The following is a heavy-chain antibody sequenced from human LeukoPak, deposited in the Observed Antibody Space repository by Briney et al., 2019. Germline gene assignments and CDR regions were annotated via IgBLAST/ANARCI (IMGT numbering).Heavy chain of an antibody. CDR1: GFTFSSYW. Sequence: GGSLRLSCAASGFTFSSYWMSWVRQAPGKGLVWVANIKQDGSEKYYVDSVKGRFTISRDNAKNSLYLQMNSQSAEDTAGYYGARPVEVLRYFDWLFPFDYWGQGTLVTVSS. CDR2: IKQDGSEK. J-gene: IGHJ4*02. CDR3: ARPVEVLRYFDWLFPFDY. D-gene: IGHD3-9*01. V-gene: IGHV3-7*01.